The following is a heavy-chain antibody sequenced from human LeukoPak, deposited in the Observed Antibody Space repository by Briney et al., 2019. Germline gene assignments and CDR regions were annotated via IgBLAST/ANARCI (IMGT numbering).Heavy chain of an antibody. D-gene: IGHD6-19*01. CDR2: ISYDGSHK. Sequence: GRSLRLFCAASGFTFSSYGMHWVRQAPGKGLEWVAVISYDGSHKYYADSVKGRLIISRDNSKNTLYLQMNSLRAEDTAVYYCAKDASDSSGWYYFDYWGQGTLVTVSS. CDR1: GFTFSSYG. CDR3: AKDASDSSGWYYFDY. J-gene: IGHJ4*02. V-gene: IGHV3-30*18.